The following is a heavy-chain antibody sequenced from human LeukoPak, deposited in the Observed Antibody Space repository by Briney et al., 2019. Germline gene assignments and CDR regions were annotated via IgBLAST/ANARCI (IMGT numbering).Heavy chain of an antibody. J-gene: IGHJ2*01. CDR3: ARALVVVVPAARGYFDL. D-gene: IGHD2-2*01. V-gene: IGHV3-11*01. CDR1: GFTFSDYY. CDR2: ISSSGSTI. Sequence: GGSLRLSCAASGFTFSDYYMSWIRQAPGKGLEWVSYISSSGSTIYYADSVKGRFTISRDNAKNSLYLQMNSLRAEDTAVYYCARALVVVVPAARGYFDLWGRGTLVTVSS.